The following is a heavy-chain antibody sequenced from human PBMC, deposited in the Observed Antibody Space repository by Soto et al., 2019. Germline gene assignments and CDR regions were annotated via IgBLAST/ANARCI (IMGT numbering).Heavy chain of an antibody. D-gene: IGHD1-26*01. CDR3: TKANGMWEGHYGTDV. Sequence: GGSLRLSCAASGFTFSDHYMDWVRQAPGKGLEWVGRSRDKAHSYSTEYAASVKGRFTISRDDSKNSLFLQMNSLKTEDTAVYYCTKANGMWEGHYGTDVWGQGTTVTVSS. V-gene: IGHV3-72*01. CDR1: GFTFSDHY. J-gene: IGHJ6*02. CDR2: SRDKAHSYST.